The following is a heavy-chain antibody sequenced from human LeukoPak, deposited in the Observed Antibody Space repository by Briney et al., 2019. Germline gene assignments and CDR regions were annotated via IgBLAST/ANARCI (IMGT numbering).Heavy chain of an antibody. Sequence: GGSLRLSCAASGFTFSSYEMNWVRQAPGKGLEWVSYILNSGTTTYYADSVKGRFTISRDNAKNSLYPQMNSLRAEDTGVYYCARDPPDYWGQGILVTVSS. V-gene: IGHV3-48*03. CDR2: ILNSGTTT. CDR3: ARDPPDY. CDR1: GFTFSSYE. J-gene: IGHJ4*02.